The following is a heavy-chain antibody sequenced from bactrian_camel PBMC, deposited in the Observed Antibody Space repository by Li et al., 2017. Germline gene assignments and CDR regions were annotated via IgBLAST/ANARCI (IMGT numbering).Heavy chain of an antibody. CDR1: GVSLSSNC. CDR3: AADELNHGLAWRGYTY. Sequence: HVQLVESGGGSVQAGGSLRLSCAASGVSLSSNCMAWFRQAPGKEREGVARVDSGDTTSYADSVKERYTISKDIAKNTVYLEMNSLKPEDTAMYYCAADELNHGLAWRGYTYWSQGTQVTVS. CDR2: VDSGDTT. J-gene: IGHJ4*01. D-gene: IGHD1*01. V-gene: IGHV3S53*01.